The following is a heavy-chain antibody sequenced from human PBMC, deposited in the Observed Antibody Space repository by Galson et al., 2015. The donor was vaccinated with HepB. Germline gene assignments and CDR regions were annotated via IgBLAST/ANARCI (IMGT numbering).Heavy chain of an antibody. CDR2: IYSGGST. D-gene: IGHD3-16*02. CDR3: ARERRGYYDYVWGSYRYCYFDY. J-gene: IGHJ4*02. Sequence: SLRLSCAASGFTVSSNYMSWVRQAPGKGLEWVSVIYSGGSTYYADSVKGRFTISRDNSKNTLYLQMNSLRAEDTAVYYCARERRGYYDYVWGSYRYCYFDYWGQGTLVTVSS. V-gene: IGHV3-66*01. CDR1: GFTVSSNY.